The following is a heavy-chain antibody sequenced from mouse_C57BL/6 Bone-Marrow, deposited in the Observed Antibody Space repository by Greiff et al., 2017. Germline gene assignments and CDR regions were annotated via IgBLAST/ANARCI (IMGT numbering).Heavy chain of an antibody. Sequence: EVQVVESGGGLVKPGGSLTLTCAVSGFTFSSYAMSWVRQTPEKRLEWVATISDGGSYTYYPDNVKGRFTISRDNAKNNLYLQMSHLKSEDTAMYYCARPPSFYYAMDYWGQETSVTVSS. V-gene: IGHV5-4*01. CDR2: ISDGGSYT. J-gene: IGHJ4*01. CDR3: ARPPSFYYAMDY. CDR1: GFTFSSYA.